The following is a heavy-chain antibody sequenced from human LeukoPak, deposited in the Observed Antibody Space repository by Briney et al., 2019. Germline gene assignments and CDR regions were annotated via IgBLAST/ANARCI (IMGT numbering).Heavy chain of an antibody. CDR3: AARLGYCSGGSCYNFDY. CDR1: GYTFTGYY. CDR2: INPNSGGT. D-gene: IGHD2-15*01. V-gene: IGHV1-2*02. Sequence: EASVKVSCKASGYTFTGYYMHWVRQAPGQGLEWMGWINPNSGGTNYAQKFQGRVTMTRDTSISTAYMELSSLRSEDTAVYYCAARLGYCSGGSCYNFDYWGQGTLVTVSS. J-gene: IGHJ4*02.